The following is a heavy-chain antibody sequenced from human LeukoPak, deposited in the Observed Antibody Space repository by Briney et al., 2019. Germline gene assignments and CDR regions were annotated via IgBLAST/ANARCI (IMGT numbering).Heavy chain of an antibody. CDR2: ISAYNGNT. J-gene: IGHJ4*02. CDR3: ARDQDSYSGIYHGGWY. V-gene: IGHV1-18*01. CDR1: GYTFANYG. D-gene: IGHD1-26*01. Sequence: GASVKVSCKASGYTFANYGIIWVRQAPGQGLEWMGWISAYNGNTNYAQKFQGRVTMTTDTSTSTAYMELRSLISDDTAVYYCARDQDSYSGIYHGGWYWGQGTLVTVSS.